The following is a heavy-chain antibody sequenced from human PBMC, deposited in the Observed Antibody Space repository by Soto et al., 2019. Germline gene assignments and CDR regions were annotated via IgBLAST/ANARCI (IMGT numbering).Heavy chain of an antibody. Sequence: TLSLRSAVSGGSISSGDYYLGWIRQPPGKGLEWIGYIYYSGSTYYNPSLKSRVTISVDTSKNQFSLKLSSVTAADTAVYYCARDKRITIFGVVIEGDPTDYYGMDVWGQGTTVTVSS. CDR2: IYYSGST. V-gene: IGHV4-30-4*01. CDR3: ARDKRITIFGVVIEGDPTDYYGMDV. D-gene: IGHD3-3*01. CDR1: GGSISSGDYY. J-gene: IGHJ6*02.